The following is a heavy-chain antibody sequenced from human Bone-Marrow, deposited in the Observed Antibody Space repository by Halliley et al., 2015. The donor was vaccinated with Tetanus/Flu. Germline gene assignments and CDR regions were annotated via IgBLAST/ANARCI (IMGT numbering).Heavy chain of an antibody. D-gene: IGHD3-16*01. CDR3: ARLLYDYGDN. J-gene: IGHJ4*02. Sequence: QVQLVQSGAEVKKPGSSLKVSCRASGDTFNKIGITWVRQAPGEGLEWMGGIIPMFGTTNYAQKFHGRVTISADESTNTVYMEMTSLRSEDTAVYYCARLLYDYGDNWGQGTLVTVSS. CDR1: GDTFNKIG. V-gene: IGHV1-69*01. CDR2: IIPMFGTT.